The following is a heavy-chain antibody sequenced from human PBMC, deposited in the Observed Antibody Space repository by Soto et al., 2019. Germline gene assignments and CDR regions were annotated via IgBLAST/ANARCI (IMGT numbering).Heavy chain of an antibody. CDR2: ISSSSSYI. J-gene: IGHJ6*02. V-gene: IGHV3-21*01. Sequence: GGSLRLSCAASGFTFRSYSMNWVRQAPGKGLEWVSSISSSSSYIYYADSVKGRFTISRDNAKNSLYLQMNSLRAEDTAVYYCARGGLGYDILTGYYRDYGMDVWGQGTTVTVSS. D-gene: IGHD3-9*01. CDR1: GFTFRSYS. CDR3: ARGGLGYDILTGYYRDYGMDV.